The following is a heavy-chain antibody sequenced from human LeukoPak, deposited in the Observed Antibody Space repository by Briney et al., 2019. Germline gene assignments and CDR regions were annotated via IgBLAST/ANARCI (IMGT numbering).Heavy chain of an antibody. V-gene: IGHV6-1*01. J-gene: IGHJ4*02. CDR2: TYYRSKWYN. CDR3: ARDRYNSSGWYEYYFDY. CDR1: GDSVSSNSAA. Sequence: SQTLSLTCASSGDSVSSNSAAWNWIRQSPSRGLEWLGRTYYRSKWYNDYAVSVKSRITINPDTSKNQFSLQLNSVTPEDTAVYYCARDRYNSSGWYEYYFDYWGQGTLVTVSS. D-gene: IGHD6-19*01.